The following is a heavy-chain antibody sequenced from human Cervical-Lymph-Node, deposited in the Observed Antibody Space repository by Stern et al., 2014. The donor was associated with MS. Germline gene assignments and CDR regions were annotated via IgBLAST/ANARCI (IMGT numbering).Heavy chain of an antibody. Sequence: VQLVESGAEVKKPGSSVKVSCKASEGSLDAYGFSWVRQAPGQGLEWMGGIIPVFDRATYEQNCQGRVTVAADEDTRTVYMEMSSLRSEDTAVYYCARDRNDGFDIWGQGTMVTVSS. J-gene: IGHJ3*02. CDR2: IIPVFDRA. D-gene: IGHD1-14*01. CDR3: ARDRNDGFDI. CDR1: EGSLDAYG. V-gene: IGHV1-69*01.